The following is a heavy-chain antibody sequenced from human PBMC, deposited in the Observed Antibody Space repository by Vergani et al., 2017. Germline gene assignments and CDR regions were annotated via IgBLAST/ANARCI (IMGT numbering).Heavy chain of an antibody. V-gene: IGHV4-34*01. D-gene: IGHD2-2*01. J-gene: IGHJ3*02. Sequence: QVQLQQWGAGLLKPSETLSLTCAVYGGSFSGYYWSWIRQPPGQGLEWIGEINHSGSTNYNPSLNSRVPISVDTSKSQFSLKLSSVTAADTAVYYCARVRRVVPPRGSFDIWGQGTMVTVSS. CDR1: GGSFSGYY. CDR3: ARVRRVVPPRGSFDI. CDR2: INHSGST.